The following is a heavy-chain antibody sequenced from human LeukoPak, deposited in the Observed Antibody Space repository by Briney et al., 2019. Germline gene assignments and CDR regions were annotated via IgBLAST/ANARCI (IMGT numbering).Heavy chain of an antibody. J-gene: IGHJ5*02. CDR1: GFTFNHYA. CDR3: TRDRGTYNWFDP. V-gene: IGHV3-23*01. Sequence: PGGSLRLSCAASGFTFNHYAMSWVRQAPGKGLEWVSGINHHGHTFYADSVKGRFTISRDDSKDTAFLHMDSLKTEDTALYYCTRDRGTYNWFDPWGQGTLVTVSS. D-gene: IGHD2-15*01. CDR2: INHHGHT.